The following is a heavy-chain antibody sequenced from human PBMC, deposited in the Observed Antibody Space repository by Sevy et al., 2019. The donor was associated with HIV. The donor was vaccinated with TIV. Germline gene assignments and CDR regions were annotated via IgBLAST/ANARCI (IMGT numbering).Heavy chain of an antibody. Sequence: SETLSLTCAVYGGSFSSYDWSWIRQPPGKGLEWIGEINQSGTTNYNPSLKSRVTISLDTSKNQFSLKLTSVTAADTAVYYCARWRGTRVTMIVVVTTGYFDNWVQGTLVTVSS. D-gene: IGHD3-22*01. CDR3: ARWRGTRVTMIVVVTTGYFDN. CDR1: GGSFSSYD. V-gene: IGHV4-34*01. CDR2: INQSGTT. J-gene: IGHJ4*03.